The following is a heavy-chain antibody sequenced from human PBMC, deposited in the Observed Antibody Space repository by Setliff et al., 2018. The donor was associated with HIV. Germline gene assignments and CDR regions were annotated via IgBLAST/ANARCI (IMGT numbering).Heavy chain of an antibody. J-gene: IGHJ4*02. CDR2: IIPILGIA. CDR1: GYTFTSYG. V-gene: IGHV1-69*10. Sequence: SVKVSCKASGYTFTSYGISWVRQAPGQGLEWMGWIIPILGIANYAQKFQGRVTITADKSTSTAYMELSSLRSEDTAMYYCASTDSSGYSFDYWGQGTLVTVSS. CDR3: ASTDSSGYSFDY. D-gene: IGHD3-22*01.